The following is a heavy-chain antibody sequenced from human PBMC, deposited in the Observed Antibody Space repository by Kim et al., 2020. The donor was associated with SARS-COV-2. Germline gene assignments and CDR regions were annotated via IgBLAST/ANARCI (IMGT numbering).Heavy chain of an antibody. V-gene: IGHV4-38-2*02. CDR3: ARVYGSGDDY. D-gene: IGHD3-10*01. CDR2: IYHSGST. CDR1: GYSISSGYY. J-gene: IGHJ4*02. Sequence: SETLSLTCTVSGYSISSGYYWGWIRQPPGKGLEWIGSIYHSGSTYYNPSLKSRVTISVDTSKNQFSLKLSSVTAADTAVYYCARVYGSGDDYWGQGTLVTVSS.